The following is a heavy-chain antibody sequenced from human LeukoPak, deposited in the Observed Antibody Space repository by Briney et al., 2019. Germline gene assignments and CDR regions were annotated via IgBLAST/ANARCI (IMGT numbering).Heavy chain of an antibody. CDR1: GGSISSSSYY. CDR2: IYYSGSA. CDR3: ATYSYDSSGSVDY. V-gene: IGHV4-39*07. J-gene: IGHJ4*02. Sequence: SETLSLTCTVPGGSISSSSYYWGWIRQPPGKGLEWIRTIYYSGSAYYNSSLKSRVTISVATYNTQFSLKLRSVSVAAADVYLCATYSYDSSGSVDYWGQGTLVTVSS. D-gene: IGHD3-22*01.